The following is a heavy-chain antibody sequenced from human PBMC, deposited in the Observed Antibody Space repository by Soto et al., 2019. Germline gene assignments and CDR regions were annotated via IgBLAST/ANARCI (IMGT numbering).Heavy chain of an antibody. D-gene: IGHD6-13*01. J-gene: IGHJ6*02. CDR2: IIPIFGTA. CDR3: AREGDKIAAAGRGYYYYGMDV. Sequence: SVKVSCKASGGTFSSYAISWVRQAPGQGLEWMGGIIPIFGTANYAQKFQGRVTITADESTSTAYMELSSLRSEDTAVYYCAREGDKIAAAGRGYYYYGMDVWGQGTTVTVSS. CDR1: GGTFSSYA. V-gene: IGHV1-69*13.